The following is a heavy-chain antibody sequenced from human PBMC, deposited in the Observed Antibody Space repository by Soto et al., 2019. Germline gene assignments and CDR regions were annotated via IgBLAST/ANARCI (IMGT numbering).Heavy chain of an antibody. Sequence: PGGSLRLSCAASGFTFSSYDMHWVRQATGKGLEWVSAIGTAGDTYYPGSVKGRFTISRDNAKNSLYLQLNSLGAEDTAVYYCGFSFGSGAFDIWGQGTMVTVSS. CDR1: GFTFSSYD. D-gene: IGHD1-26*01. V-gene: IGHV3-13*04. J-gene: IGHJ3*02. CDR3: GFSFGSGAFDI. CDR2: IGTAGDT.